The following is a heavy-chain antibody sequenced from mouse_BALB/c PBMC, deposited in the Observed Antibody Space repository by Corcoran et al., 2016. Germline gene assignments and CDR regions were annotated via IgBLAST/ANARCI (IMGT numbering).Heavy chain of an antibody. CDR3: ASRYDYFHY. V-gene: IGHV3-6*02. J-gene: IGHJ2*01. Sequence: DVQLQESGRGLGKPSQCLSLTCSGTGYSITSGYYWNWIRQFPGNKLEWMGYISYDGINNYNPSLKNPISITSDTSKNQFFLKLNSVTTEDTATYYCASRYDYFHYWGQGPTLTVSS. D-gene: IGHD2-14*01. CDR1: GYSITSGYY. CDR2: ISYDGIN.